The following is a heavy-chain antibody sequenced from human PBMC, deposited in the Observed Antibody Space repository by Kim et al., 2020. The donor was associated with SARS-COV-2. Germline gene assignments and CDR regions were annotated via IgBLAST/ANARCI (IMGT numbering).Heavy chain of an antibody. CDR3: ARAANGAFDY. CDR1: GFTFSSYW. CDR2: INSDGSST. D-gene: IGHD3-10*01. V-gene: IGHV3-74*01. Sequence: GGSLRLSCAASGFTFSSYWMHWVRQAPGKGQVWVSRINSDGSSTSYADSVKGRFTISRDNAKNTLYLQMNSLRAEDTAVYYCARAANGAFDYWGQGTLVTVS. J-gene: IGHJ4*02.